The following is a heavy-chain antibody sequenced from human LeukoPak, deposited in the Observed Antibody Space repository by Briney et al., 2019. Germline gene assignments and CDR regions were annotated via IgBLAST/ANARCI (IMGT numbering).Heavy chain of an antibody. J-gene: IGHJ4*02. CDR3: AKERELPTTYFDF. Sequence: GGSLRLSCEASGFSFSDYAMSWARQAPGKGLEWVSVISGSGGTTYYADSVRGRFTISRDSFKNTLYLQMNSLRAEDTAVYYCAKERELPTTYFDFWGQGSLVTVSS. D-gene: IGHD5-24*01. CDR2: ISGSGGTT. CDR1: GFSFSDYA. V-gene: IGHV3-23*01.